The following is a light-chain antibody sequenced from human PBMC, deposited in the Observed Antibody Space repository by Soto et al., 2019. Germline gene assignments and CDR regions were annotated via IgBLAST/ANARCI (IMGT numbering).Light chain of an antibody. V-gene: IGKV3-15*01. Sequence: EIMMTQSPGTLSASPGERATLSCRASQSVSSNLAWYQQKPGQAPRLLIYAVSTRATGIPARFSGSGSGTEFTLPIRSLQSEDFAVYYCQQYHKWPLTFGQGTKVEIK. CDR3: QQYHKWPLT. J-gene: IGKJ1*01. CDR2: AVS. CDR1: QSVSSN.